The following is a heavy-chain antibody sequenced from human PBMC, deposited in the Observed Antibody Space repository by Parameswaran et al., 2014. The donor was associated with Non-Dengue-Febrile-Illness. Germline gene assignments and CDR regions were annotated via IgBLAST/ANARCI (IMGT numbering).Heavy chain of an antibody. V-gene: IGHV2-70*01. J-gene: IGHJ6*02. D-gene: IGHD3-9*01. CDR2: IDWDDDK. Sequence: RWIRQPPGKALEWLALIDWDDDKHYRTSLKTRLTISKDTSKNQVVLTMTNMDPVDTATYYCARMTLTGPIPNGMDVWGQGTTVTVSS. CDR3: ARMTLTGPIPNGMDV.